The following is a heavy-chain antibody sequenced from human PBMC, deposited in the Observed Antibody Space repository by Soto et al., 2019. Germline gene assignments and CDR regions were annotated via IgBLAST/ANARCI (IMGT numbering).Heavy chain of an antibody. J-gene: IGHJ4*02. Sequence: GGSLRLSCAASGFTFSSYAMHWVRQAPGKGLEWVAVISYDGSNKYYADSVKGRFTISRDNSKNTLYLQMNSLRAEDTAVYYCARDLYFDYWGQGTLVTVSS. CDR1: GFTFSSYA. V-gene: IGHV3-30-3*01. CDR2: ISYDGSNK. CDR3: ARDLYFDY.